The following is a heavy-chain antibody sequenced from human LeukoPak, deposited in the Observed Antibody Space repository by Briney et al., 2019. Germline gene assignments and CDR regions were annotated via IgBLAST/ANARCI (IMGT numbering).Heavy chain of an antibody. CDR2: IYTSGST. V-gene: IGHV4-4*07. Sequence: PSETLSLTCTVSGGSISTYYWSWLRQPAGKGPEWIGRIYTSGSTNYNPSLTSRVTMSVDTSKNQSSLKLSSGTAADTAIYSCARDRNYDHAFDIGAKGQWSPSLQ. CDR3: ARDRNYDHAFDI. D-gene: IGHD3-22*01. CDR1: GGSISTYY. J-gene: IGHJ3*02.